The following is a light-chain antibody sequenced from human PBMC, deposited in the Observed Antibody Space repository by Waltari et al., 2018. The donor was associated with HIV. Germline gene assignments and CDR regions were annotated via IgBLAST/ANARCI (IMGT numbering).Light chain of an antibody. CDR2: RND. V-gene: IGLV1-47*01. CDR1: SSSIGSGY. Sequence: QSLLTQPPSVSGAPGQRVTVSCSGSSSSIGSGYVCWYQQLPGAAPKLVIYRNDQRPSGVPDRFSGSTSGTSASLAISGLRSEDEAVYYCGAWNGSPSGPVFGGGTKLTVL. CDR3: GAWNGSPSGPV. J-gene: IGLJ3*02.